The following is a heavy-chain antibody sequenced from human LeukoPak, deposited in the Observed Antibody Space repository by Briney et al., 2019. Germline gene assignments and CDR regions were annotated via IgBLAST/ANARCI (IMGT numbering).Heavy chain of an antibody. CDR2: IYNSGST. CDR1: GDSISSYY. CDR3: ARHKRVDTPVALYYFYY. V-gene: IGHV4-59*08. J-gene: IGHJ4*02. D-gene: IGHD5-18*01. Sequence: PSETLSLTCIVSGDSISSYYWSWIRQPPGKGLEWIGYIYNSGSTNYNPSLKSRVTISVDTSKNQLSLRLSSVTAADTALYYCARHKRVDTPVALYYFYYWGQGTLVTVSS.